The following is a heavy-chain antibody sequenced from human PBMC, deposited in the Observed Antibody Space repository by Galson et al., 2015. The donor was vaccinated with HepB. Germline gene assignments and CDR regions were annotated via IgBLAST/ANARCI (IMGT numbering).Heavy chain of an antibody. J-gene: IGHJ6*02. CDR1: GYTFTSYA. D-gene: IGHD1-7*01. CDR2: INAGNGNT. V-gene: IGHV1-3*01. CDR3: ARGQLELLYGMDV. Sequence: SVKVSCKASGYTFTSYAMHWVRQAPGQRPEWMGWINAGNGNTKYSQKFQGRVTITRDTSASTAYMELSSLRSEDTAVYYCARGQLELLYGMDVWGQGTTVTVSS.